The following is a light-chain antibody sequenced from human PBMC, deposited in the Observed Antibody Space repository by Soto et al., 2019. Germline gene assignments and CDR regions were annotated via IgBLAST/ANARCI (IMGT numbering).Light chain of an antibody. CDR3: QSYDSSLSGSV. CDR2: GNS. CDR1: SSNIGTGYD. V-gene: IGLV1-40*01. J-gene: IGLJ2*01. Sequence: QSVLTQPPSVSGAPGQRVTISCTGSSSNIGTGYDVHWYQQLPRTAPKLLIYGNSNRPSGVPDRFSGSKSGTSASLAITGLQAEDEADYYGQSYDSSLSGSVFGGGTKLTVL.